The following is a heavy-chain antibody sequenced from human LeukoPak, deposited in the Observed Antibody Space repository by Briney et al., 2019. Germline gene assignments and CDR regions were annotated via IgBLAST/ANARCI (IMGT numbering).Heavy chain of an antibody. CDR1: GGSIRSTSNY. Sequence: PSETLSLICTVSGGSIRSTSNYWAWIRQAPGRGPEWIGIINYTGSTYYNPSLGSRVTMSVDTSKSQFSLKLDSVTAADTAVYFCARDPIRGKDAFDIWGQGTQVTVSS. V-gene: IGHV4-39*07. CDR2: INYTGST. CDR3: ARDPIRGKDAFDI. J-gene: IGHJ3*02. D-gene: IGHD3-10*01.